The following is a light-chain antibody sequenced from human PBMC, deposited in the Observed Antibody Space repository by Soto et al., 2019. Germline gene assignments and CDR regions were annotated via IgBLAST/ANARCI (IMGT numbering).Light chain of an antibody. CDR2: DAS. V-gene: IGKV1-9*01. Sequence: DLQLTQSPSFLSASVGDRITITCRASQGISSYLAWYQQKPGKAPRLLIYDASTLQSGVPSRFSGSGSGTEFTLTISSLQPEDFATYYCQQLNSYPRTFGQGIKVEIK. CDR3: QQLNSYPRT. J-gene: IGKJ1*01. CDR1: QGISSY.